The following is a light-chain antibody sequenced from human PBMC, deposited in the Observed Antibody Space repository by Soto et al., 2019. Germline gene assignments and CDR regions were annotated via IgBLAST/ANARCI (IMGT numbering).Light chain of an antibody. CDR3: QQYTNTNNPWM. CDR2: DAS. CDR1: QTISTW. Sequence: IHVTHSPPTLSASLGEIVTITCRAVQTISTWMAWYQQKPGKAPKLLVYDASTLQSGVASRFSGSGSGTEFTLIISGLQPDDSATYYCQQYTNTNNPWMFGQGTKVDIK. V-gene: IGKV1-5*01. J-gene: IGKJ1*01.